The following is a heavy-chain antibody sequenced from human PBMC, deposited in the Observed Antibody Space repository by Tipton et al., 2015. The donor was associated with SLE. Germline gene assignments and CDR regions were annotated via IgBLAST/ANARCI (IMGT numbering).Heavy chain of an antibody. CDR2: INQSGST. CDR3: ARENSRKGFDI. D-gene: IGHD1/OR15-1a*01. J-gene: IGHJ3*02. Sequence: TLSLTCAVFGGSFSGHYWNWIRQTPGKGLEWIAEINQSGSTNYNPSLKGRATISIDTSKNQFSLNLTSVTAADTAVYYCARENSRKGFDIWGQGTMVTVSS. V-gene: IGHV4-34*01. CDR1: GGSFSGHY.